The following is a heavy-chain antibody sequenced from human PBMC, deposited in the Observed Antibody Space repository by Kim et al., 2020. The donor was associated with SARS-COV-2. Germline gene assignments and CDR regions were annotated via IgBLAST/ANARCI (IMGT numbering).Heavy chain of an antibody. V-gene: IGHV4-30-4*01. CDR1: GGSISSGDYY. CDR3: ARKYFSVTSFGVVSRHGMDV. J-gene: IGHJ6*02. D-gene: IGHD3-3*01. Sequence: SETLSLTCTVSGGSISSGDYYWSWIRQPPGKGLEWIGYIYYSGSTYYNPSLKNRVTISVDTSKNQFSLKLSSVTAADTAVYYCARKYFSVTSFGVVSRHGMDVWGQGTTVTVSS. CDR2: IYYSGST.